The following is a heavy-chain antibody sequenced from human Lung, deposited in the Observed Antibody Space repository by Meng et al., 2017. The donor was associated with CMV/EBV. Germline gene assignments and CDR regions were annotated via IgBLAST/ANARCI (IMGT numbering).Heavy chain of an antibody. Sequence: GESLKIPCTVSGFSAGDSFMTWVRQAPGKGLEWVGFIRSKNSGGTTEYAASVKGRFTISRDESNSVAYLQMNSLRIEDTAVYYCTRCGINCYLDYWGQGTTVTVSS. CDR2: IRSKNSGGTT. CDR1: GFSAGDSF. V-gene: IGHV3-49*04. CDR3: TRCGINCYLDY. D-gene: IGHD2-15*01. J-gene: IGHJ4*03.